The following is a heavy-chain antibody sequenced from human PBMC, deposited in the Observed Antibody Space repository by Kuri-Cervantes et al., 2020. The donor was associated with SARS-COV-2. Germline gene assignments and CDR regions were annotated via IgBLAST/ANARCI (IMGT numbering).Heavy chain of an antibody. J-gene: IGHJ4*02. CDR2: ISYDGSNK. Sequence: GESLKISCAASGFTFSSYGMNWVRQAPGKGLEWVAVISYDGSNKYYADSVKGRFTISRDNSKNTLYLQMNSLRPEDTGTYFCSKELSTGGQGILVTVSS. CDR1: GFTFSSYG. CDR3: SKELST. V-gene: IGHV3-30*18.